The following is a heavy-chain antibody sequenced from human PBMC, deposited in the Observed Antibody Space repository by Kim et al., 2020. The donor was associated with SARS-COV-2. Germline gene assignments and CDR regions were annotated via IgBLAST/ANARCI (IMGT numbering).Heavy chain of an antibody. D-gene: IGHD1-26*01. CDR1: GYTFTSYG. Sequence: ASVKVSCKASGYTFTSYGISWVRQAPGQGLEWMGWISAYNGNTNYAQKLQGRVTMTTDTSTSTAYMELRSLRSDDTAVYYCASTKRGGSYLPADYWGQGTLVTVSS. CDR2: ISAYNGNT. CDR3: ASTKRGGSYLPADY. V-gene: IGHV1-18*01. J-gene: IGHJ4*02.